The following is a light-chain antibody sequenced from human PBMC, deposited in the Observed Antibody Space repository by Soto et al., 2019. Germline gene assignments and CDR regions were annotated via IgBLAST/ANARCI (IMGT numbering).Light chain of an antibody. CDR1: QCIGVW. Sequence: DIQMTQSPSTLSSSVGDRVTITCRASQCIGVWLAWYQQKPGRAPKLLIYDASTLQRGVPSRFRGSGSGTEFTLNISSLQPEDFSTYYCQQYDISSGTFGQGTKVDIK. CDR3: QQYDISSGT. CDR2: DAS. J-gene: IGKJ1*01. V-gene: IGKV1-5*01.